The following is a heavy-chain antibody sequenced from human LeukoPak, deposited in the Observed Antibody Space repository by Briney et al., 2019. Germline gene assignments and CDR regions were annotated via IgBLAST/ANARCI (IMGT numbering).Heavy chain of an antibody. CDR3: ARVKDDYMTGTYYYMDI. CDR1: GFTFSSYG. V-gene: IGHV3-23*01. J-gene: IGHJ6*03. CDR2: ISGSGGST. Sequence: GGSLRLSCAASGFTFSSYGMSWVRQAPGKGLEWVSAISGSGGSTYYADSVKGRFTISRDNAKNTLYLQMNNLRVEDTAVYYCARVKDDYMTGTYYYMDIWGKGTTVIVSS. D-gene: IGHD3-9*01.